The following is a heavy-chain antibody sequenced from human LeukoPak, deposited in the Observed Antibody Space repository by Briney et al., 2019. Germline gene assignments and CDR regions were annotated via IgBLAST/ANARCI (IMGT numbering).Heavy chain of an antibody. V-gene: IGHV3-21*01. Sequence: GGSLRLSCAASGFTFSSYSMNWVRQAPGKGLEWVSSISSSSSYIYCANSVKGRFTISRDNAKNSLYLQMNSLRAEDTAVYYCAREDHCGGDCYSSDYWGQGTLVTVSS. D-gene: IGHD2-21*02. CDR2: ISSSSSYI. J-gene: IGHJ4*02. CDR3: AREDHCGGDCYSSDY. CDR1: GFTFSSYS.